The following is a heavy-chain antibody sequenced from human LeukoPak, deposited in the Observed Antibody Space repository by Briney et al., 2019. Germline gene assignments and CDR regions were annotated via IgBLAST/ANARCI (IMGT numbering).Heavy chain of an antibody. V-gene: IGHV3-33*01. J-gene: IGHJ4*02. CDR3: ARGYYYDSSGYWDYYFDY. D-gene: IGHD3-22*01. CDR2: IWYDGSNK. CDR1: GFTFSRFG. Sequence: AGGSLRLSCAASGFTFSRFGMHWVRQAPGKGLEWVAVIWYDGSNKYYADSVKGRFTISRDNSKNTLYLEMNSLRAEDTAVYYCARGYYYDSSGYWDYYFDYWGQGTLVSVSS.